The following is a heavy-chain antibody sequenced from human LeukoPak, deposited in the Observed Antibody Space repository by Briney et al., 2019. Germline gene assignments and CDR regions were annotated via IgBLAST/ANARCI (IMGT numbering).Heavy chain of an antibody. J-gene: IGHJ6*03. CDR1: GGSISSSSYY. V-gene: IGHV4-39*07. CDR2: IYYSGST. D-gene: IGHD2-15*01. Sequence: SETLSLTCTVAGGSISSSSYYWGWIRQPPGKGLEWIGRIYYSGSTYCNPSLKSRVTISVDTSKNQFSLKLSSVTAADTAVYYCARVGGCSGGSCYSGWGTGDYYYYYMDVWGKGTTVTVSS. CDR3: ARVGGCSGGSCYSGWGTGDYYYYYMDV.